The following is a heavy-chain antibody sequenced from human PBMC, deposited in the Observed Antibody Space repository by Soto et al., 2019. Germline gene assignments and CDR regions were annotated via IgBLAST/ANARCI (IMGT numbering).Heavy chain of an antibody. D-gene: IGHD4-17*01. Sequence: PSETLSLTCTVSGGSISPYYWSWIRQPPGKGLEWLGYIYYRGSTDYNPSLKSRVTISVDTSKNQFSLNLSSVTAADTAVYYCARDLSFQGHDYADYLGYGMDVWGQGTTVTVSS. V-gene: IGHV4-59*01. CDR1: GGSISPYY. CDR3: ARDLSFQGHDYADYLGYGMDV. J-gene: IGHJ6*02. CDR2: IYYRGST.